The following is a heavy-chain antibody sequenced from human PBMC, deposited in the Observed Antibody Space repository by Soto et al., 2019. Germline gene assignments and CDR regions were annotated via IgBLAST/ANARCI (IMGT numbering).Heavy chain of an antibody. V-gene: IGHV3-30-3*01. D-gene: IGHD1-26*01. CDR2: ISYDGSNK. J-gene: IGHJ4*02. CDR1: GFTFSSYA. Sequence: QVQLVESGGGVVQPGRSLRLSCAASGFTFSSYAMHWVRQAPGKGLEWVAVISYDGSNKYYADSVKGRFTISRDNSKNTLYLQMNSLRAEDTAVYYCARDFAIISGISTPRDYWGQGTLVTVSS. CDR3: ARDFAIISGISTPRDY.